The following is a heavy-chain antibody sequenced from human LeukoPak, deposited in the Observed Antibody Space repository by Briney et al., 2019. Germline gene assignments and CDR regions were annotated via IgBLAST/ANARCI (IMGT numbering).Heavy chain of an antibody. J-gene: IGHJ4*02. V-gene: IGHV3-23*01. CDR2: ISGSGGST. CDR1: GFTFSSYA. CDR3: ASRYYDILTGQLDY. D-gene: IGHD3-9*01. Sequence: PGGSLRLSCAASGFTFSSYAMSWVRQAPGKGLEWVSAISGSGGSTYYADSVKGRFTISRDNSKNTLYLQINSLRAEDTAVYYCASRYYDILTGQLDYWGQGTLVTVSS.